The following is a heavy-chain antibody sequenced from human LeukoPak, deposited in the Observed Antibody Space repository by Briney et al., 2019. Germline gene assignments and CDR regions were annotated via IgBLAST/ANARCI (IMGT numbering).Heavy chain of an antibody. CDR1: GYSFTTYW. CDR3: ARRGEGAEWFDP. D-gene: IGHD1-26*01. J-gene: IGHJ5*02. V-gene: IGHV5-51*01. CDR2: IYPGDSDT. Sequence: GESLKISCNASGYSFTTYWIGWVRQTPGKGLEWMGIIYPGDSDTRYSPSFQGQVTISADKSISTAYLQWSSLKASDSGIYYCARRGEGAEWFDPWGQGTLVTVSS.